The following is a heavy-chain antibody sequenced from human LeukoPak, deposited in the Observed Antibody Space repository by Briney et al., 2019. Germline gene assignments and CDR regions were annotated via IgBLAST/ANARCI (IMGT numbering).Heavy chain of an antibody. CDR2: INHSGST. V-gene: IGHV4-34*01. D-gene: IGHD3-10*01. CDR1: GGSFSGYY. Sequence: SETLSLTCAVYGGSFSGYYWSWIRQPPGKGLEWIGEINHSGSTNYNPFLKSRVTISVGTSKNQFSLKLSSVTAADTAVYYCARGRGSGSYYYYYYYMDVWGKGTTVTVSS. CDR3: ARGRGSGSYYYYYYYMDV. J-gene: IGHJ6*03.